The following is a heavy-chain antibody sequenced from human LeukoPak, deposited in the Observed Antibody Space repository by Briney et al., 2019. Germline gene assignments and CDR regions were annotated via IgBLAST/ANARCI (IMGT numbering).Heavy chain of an antibody. V-gene: IGHV4-61*01. CDR3: ARDLGYCTNGVCHTRFDY. Sequence: PSETLSLTCTVSGASVSSASYWSWIRQPPGKGVEWIAHIYNGVNTNYNPSLKSRVTISVDTFKNQFSLRLNSVTAADTAVYYCARDLGYCTNGVCHTRFDYWGQGTLVAVSS. CDR1: GASVSSASY. D-gene: IGHD2-8*01. J-gene: IGHJ4*02. CDR2: IYNGVNT.